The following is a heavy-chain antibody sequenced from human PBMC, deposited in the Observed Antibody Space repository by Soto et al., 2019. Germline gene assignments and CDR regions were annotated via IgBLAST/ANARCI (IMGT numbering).Heavy chain of an antibody. Sequence: PGGSLRLSCAASGFTFSGSAMHWVRQASGKGLEWVGRIRSKANSYATAYAASVKGRFTISRDDSKNTAYLQMNSLKTEDTAVYYCTSVTRPNCSSTSCPRPYYYGMDVWGQGTTVTVSS. CDR2: IRSKANSYAT. J-gene: IGHJ6*02. CDR3: TSVTRPNCSSTSCPRPYYYGMDV. CDR1: GFTFSGSA. V-gene: IGHV3-73*01. D-gene: IGHD2-2*01.